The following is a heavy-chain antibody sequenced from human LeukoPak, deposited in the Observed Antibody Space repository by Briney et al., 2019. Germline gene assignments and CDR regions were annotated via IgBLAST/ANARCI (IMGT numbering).Heavy chain of an antibody. D-gene: IGHD3-22*01. V-gene: IGHV4-59*01. J-gene: IGHJ2*01. CDR1: GGSINSYC. CDR2: IYYSGNT. CDR3: ARDRDSSGLRDFDL. Sequence: SETLSLTCTASGGSINSYCWSWIRQPPGKGLEWIGYIYYSGNTNYNPSLKSRVSISIDTSKNQLSLQLSSVTAADTAVYYCARDRDSSGLRDFDLWGRGTLVTVSA.